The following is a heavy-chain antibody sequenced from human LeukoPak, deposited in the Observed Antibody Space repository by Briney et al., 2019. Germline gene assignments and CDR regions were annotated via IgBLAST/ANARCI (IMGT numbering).Heavy chain of an antibody. V-gene: IGHV4-59*08. D-gene: IGHD2-2*01. CDR2: IFYSGIT. Sequence: PSETLSLTCTVSGGSISNYYWSWIRQPPGKRLEWIGYIFYSGITTYNPFLKSRVTISLDTSRKQFSLKLNSVTAADTAVYYCARHAAAATNIWFDPWGQGTRVTVSS. CDR3: ARHAAAATNIWFDP. J-gene: IGHJ5*02. CDR1: GGSISNYY.